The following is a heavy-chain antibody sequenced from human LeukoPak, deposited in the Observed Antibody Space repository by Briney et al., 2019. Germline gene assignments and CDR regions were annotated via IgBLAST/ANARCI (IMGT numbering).Heavy chain of an antibody. V-gene: IGHV3-9*01. D-gene: IGHD3-9*01. CDR1: GFTFDEYA. J-gene: IGHJ2*01. CDR3: AKAKYYDILTGPTNHWHFDL. CDR2: ISWNSGSI. Sequence: GGSLRLSCAASGFTFDEYAMHWVRQAPGKGLEWVSGISWNSGSIDYADSVKGRFTISRDNAKNSLYLQMNSLRPEDTALYYCAKAKYYDILTGPTNHWHFDLWGRGTLVAVSS.